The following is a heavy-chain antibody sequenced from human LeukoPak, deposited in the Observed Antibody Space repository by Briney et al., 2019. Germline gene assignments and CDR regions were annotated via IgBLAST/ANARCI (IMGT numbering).Heavy chain of an antibody. CDR3: ARARHPWISGTYWYYFDY. CDR1: GFTVSNNY. J-gene: IGHJ4*02. Sequence: GGSLRLSCAASGFTVSNNYMSWVRQAPGKGLEWVSLIYTGGTAYYADSVKGRFTISRDNSKNTLYLQMNALRAEDTALYYCARARHPWISGTYWYYFDYWGQGTLVTVSS. D-gene: IGHD3-10*01. V-gene: IGHV3-53*01. CDR2: IYTGGTA.